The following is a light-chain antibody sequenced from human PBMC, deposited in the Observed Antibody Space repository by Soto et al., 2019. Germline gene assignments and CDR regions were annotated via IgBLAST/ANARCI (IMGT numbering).Light chain of an antibody. V-gene: IGKV3-20*01. Sequence: EIVLTQSPGTLSLSPGERATLSCRASQIVISNYLAWYQQKPGQAPRLLIYGASQRATGLPDRFSGSGSGTEVTRTICRLEPEDFAVYYCQDYGSSHPTTFGHGTRLE. J-gene: IGKJ5*01. CDR1: QIVISNY. CDR3: QDYGSSHPTT. CDR2: GAS.